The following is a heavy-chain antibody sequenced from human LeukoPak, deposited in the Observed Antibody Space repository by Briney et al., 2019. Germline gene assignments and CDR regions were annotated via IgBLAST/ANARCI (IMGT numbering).Heavy chain of an antibody. CDR2: NSAYNGNT. CDR3: ARAGTTVTTNWFDP. V-gene: IGHV1-18*01. CDR1: GYTFTSYG. J-gene: IGHJ5*02. Sequence: ASVKVSCKASGYTFTSYGISWVRQAPGEGLEWMGWNSAYNGNTNYAQKLQGRVTMTTDTSTSTAYMELRSLRSDDTAVYYCARAGTTVTTNWFDPWGQGTLVTVSS. D-gene: IGHD4-17*01.